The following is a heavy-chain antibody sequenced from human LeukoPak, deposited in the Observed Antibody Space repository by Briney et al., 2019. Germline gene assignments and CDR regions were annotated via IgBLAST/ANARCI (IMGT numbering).Heavy chain of an antibody. CDR2: ISGSAGST. D-gene: IGHD6-13*01. CDR1: GFTFSSYA. V-gene: IGHV3-23*01. CDR3: AKLQGVAAAGHPYVDY. J-gene: IGHJ4*02. Sequence: GGSLRLSCAASGFTFSSYAMSWVRQAPGKGLEWVSVISGSAGSTHYADSVKGRFTISRDKSKNTLYLQVNSLRAEDTAVYYCAKLQGVAAAGHPYVDYWGQGTLVTVSS.